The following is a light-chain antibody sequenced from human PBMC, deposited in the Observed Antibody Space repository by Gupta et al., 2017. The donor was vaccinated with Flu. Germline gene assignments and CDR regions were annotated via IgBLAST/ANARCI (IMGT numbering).Light chain of an antibody. CDR3: QSYDSSLSAVV. CDR2: VTS. J-gene: IGLJ2*01. CDR1: SSNIGAGYD. V-gene: IGLV1-40*01. Sequence: QSVLTQPPSVSGAPGQRVTISCPGSSSNIGAGYDVHWYQLLPGTAPKLLIYVTSNRPSGVPDRFSGSKSDTSASLAITGLQAEDEADYYCQSYDSSLSAVVFGGGTKLTVL.